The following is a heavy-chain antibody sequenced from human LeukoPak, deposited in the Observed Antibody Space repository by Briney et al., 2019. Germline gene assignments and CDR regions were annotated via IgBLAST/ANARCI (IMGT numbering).Heavy chain of an antibody. CDR1: GGTFSSYA. CDR3: AREGIAGEVLHYYYGMDV. V-gene: IGHV1-69*04. Sequence: SVKVSCKASGGTFSSYAISWVRQAPGQGLEWMGRIIPILGIANYAQKFQGRVTITADKSTSTAYMELSSLRSEDTAVYYCAREGIAGEVLHYYYGMDVWGQGTTVTVSS. CDR2: IIPILGIA. J-gene: IGHJ6*02. D-gene: IGHD6-13*01.